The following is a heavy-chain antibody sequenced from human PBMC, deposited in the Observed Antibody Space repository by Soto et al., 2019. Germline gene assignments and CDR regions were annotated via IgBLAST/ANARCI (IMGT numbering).Heavy chain of an antibody. J-gene: IGHJ4*02. CDR3: ARDPYREYSGYETYDY. D-gene: IGHD5-12*01. V-gene: IGHV1-69*04. CDR2: IIPILGIA. CDR1: GGTCDRYA. Sequence: AKVSCRAAGGTCDRYAISWGRQAAGQRLESMGRIIPILGIAHYAQKFQRRVTITADKPTSTAYMELSSLRSEDTAVYYCARDPYREYSGYETYDYWGQGTPVTVSS.